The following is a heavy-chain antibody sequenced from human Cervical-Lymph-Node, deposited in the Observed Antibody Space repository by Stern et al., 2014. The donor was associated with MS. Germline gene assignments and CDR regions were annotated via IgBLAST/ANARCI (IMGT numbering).Heavy chain of an antibody. CDR3: ARRHCASRSSCDYFDF. D-gene: IGHD1-26*01. J-gene: IGHJ4*02. Sequence: VQLVQSGAEVKKPGESLKISCKGSGYSFPNYWIGWVRQMPGKGLEWMGIINPGDSDTRYSPPFQGQVTISVDKSTSPAYLQWSSLKASDTAMYYCARRHCASRSSCDYFDFWGQGTLVTVSS. CDR2: INPGDSDT. V-gene: IGHV5-51*01. CDR1: GYSFPNYW.